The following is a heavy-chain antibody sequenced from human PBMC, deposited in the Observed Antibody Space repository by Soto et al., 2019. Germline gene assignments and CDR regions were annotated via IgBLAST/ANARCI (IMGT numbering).Heavy chain of an antibody. Sequence: GGSLRLSCTASGFTFGDYAMSWFRQAPGKGLEWVGFIRSKAYGGTTEYAASVKGRFTISRDDSKSIAYLQMNSLKTEDTAVYYCTRDRIRYYDFWSGYYPPYYYYGMDVWGQGTTVTVSS. D-gene: IGHD3-3*01. CDR2: IRSKAYGGTT. CDR3: TRDRIRYYDFWSGYYPPYYYYGMDV. CDR1: GFTFGDYA. J-gene: IGHJ6*02. V-gene: IGHV3-49*03.